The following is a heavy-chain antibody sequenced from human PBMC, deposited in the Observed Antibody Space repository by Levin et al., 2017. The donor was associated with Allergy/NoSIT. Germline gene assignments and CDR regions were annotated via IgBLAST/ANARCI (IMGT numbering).Heavy chain of an antibody. J-gene: IGHJ3*02. CDR1: GVSISSGDFF. Sequence: SQTLSLPCSVSGVSISSGDFFWGWIRQHPGKGLEWIGYMYYSGITYYNSSLKSRLLMSVDTSKNHFSLTLRFVTAADTAVYYCARGPAGTDAFDIWGQGAMVTVSS. D-gene: IGHD6-13*01. CDR2: MYYSGIT. V-gene: IGHV4-31*03. CDR3: ARGPAGTDAFDI.